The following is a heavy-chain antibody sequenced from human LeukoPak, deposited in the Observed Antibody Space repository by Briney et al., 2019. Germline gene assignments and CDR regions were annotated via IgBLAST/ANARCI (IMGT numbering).Heavy chain of an antibody. CDR3: ARGLRIYYGSGSRNWFDP. CDR2: INHSGSA. Sequence: PSETLSLTCAVSGGSFSGYYWTWIRQPPGKGLEWIGEINHSGSANYNPSLKSRVTISVDTSKNQFSLKLSSVTAADTAVYYCARGLRIYYGSGSRNWFDPWGQGTLVTVSS. CDR1: GGSFSGYY. D-gene: IGHD3-10*01. J-gene: IGHJ5*02. V-gene: IGHV4-34*01.